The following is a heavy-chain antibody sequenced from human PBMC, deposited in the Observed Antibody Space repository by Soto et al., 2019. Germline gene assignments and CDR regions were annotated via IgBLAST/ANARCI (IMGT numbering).Heavy chain of an antibody. V-gene: IGHV2-70*01. CDR2: IDWDDDK. CDR1: GFSLSIRGMY. Sequence: SGPTLVNPTQTLTLTCTFSGFSLSIRGMYVSWIRQSPGKALEWLALIDWDDDKYYSTSLKTRLTISKDTSKNQVVLTMTNMKPVNTATYYCARIPGQNHYYFDYWGQGTLVTVSS. CDR3: ARIPGQNHYYFDY. J-gene: IGHJ4*02.